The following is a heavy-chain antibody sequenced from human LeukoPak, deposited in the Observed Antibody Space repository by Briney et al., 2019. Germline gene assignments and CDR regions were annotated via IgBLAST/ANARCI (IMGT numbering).Heavy chain of an antibody. CDR1: GGSISSYY. CDR2: IYTSGST. CDR3: ARAIPSPPQQYSSSSKEGLYYYYMDV. V-gene: IGHV4-4*07. D-gene: IGHD6-6*01. J-gene: IGHJ6*03. Sequence: SETLSLTCTVSGGSISSYYWSWIRQPAGKGLEWIGRIYTSGSTNYNPSLKSRVTMSVDTSKNQFSLKLSSVTAADTAVYYCARAIPSPPQQYSSSSKEGLYYYYMDVWGKGTTVTVSS.